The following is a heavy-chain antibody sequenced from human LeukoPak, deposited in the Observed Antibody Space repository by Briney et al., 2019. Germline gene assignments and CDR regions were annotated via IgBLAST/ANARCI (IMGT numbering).Heavy chain of an antibody. V-gene: IGHV1-69*05. J-gene: IGHJ6*03. CDR2: IIPIFGTA. CDR3: ARGSVVAARPEYYYYMDV. Sequence: ASVKVSFKASGGTFSSYAISWVRQAPGQGLEWMGGIIPIFGTANYAQKFQGRVTITTDESTSTAYMELSSLRSEDTAVYYCARGSVVAARPEYYYYMDVWGKGTTVTVSS. CDR1: GGTFSSYA. D-gene: IGHD6-6*01.